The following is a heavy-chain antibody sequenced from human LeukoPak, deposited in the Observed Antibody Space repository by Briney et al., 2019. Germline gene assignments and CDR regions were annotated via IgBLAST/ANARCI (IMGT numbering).Heavy chain of an antibody. Sequence: GGSLRLSCAASGLTFSSYTMSWVRQAPGKGLEWVSYISSSSSTIYYADSVKGRFTISRDNAKNSLYLQMNSLRAEDTAVYYCARVEYYYGSGSSSYYFDYWGQGTLVTVSS. D-gene: IGHD3-10*01. CDR3: ARVEYYYGSGSSSYYFDY. V-gene: IGHV3-48*01. CDR2: ISSSSSTI. CDR1: GLTFSSYT. J-gene: IGHJ4*02.